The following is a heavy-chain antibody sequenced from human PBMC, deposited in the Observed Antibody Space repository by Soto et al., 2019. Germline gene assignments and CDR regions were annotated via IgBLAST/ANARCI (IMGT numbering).Heavy chain of an antibody. D-gene: IGHD2-8*01. CDR1: GYSFTDYH. Sequence: GASVKVSCKASGYSFTDYHIHWVRQAPGQGLEWLGRINPKSGGTSTAQKFQGWVTMTRDRSISTVYMELTRLRSDDTAVYFCARGHSTDCSNGVCSFFYNREMAVWGQGTTVTVSS. J-gene: IGHJ6*02. CDR3: ARGHSTDCSNGVCSFFYNREMAV. CDR2: INPKSGGT. V-gene: IGHV1-2*04.